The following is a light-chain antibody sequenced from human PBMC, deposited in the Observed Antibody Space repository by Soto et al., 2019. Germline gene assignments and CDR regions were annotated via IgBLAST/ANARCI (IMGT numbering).Light chain of an antibody. J-gene: IGLJ3*02. Sequence: QSVLTQPPSASGSPGQPVTISCTGTSSDIGGYDYVSWYQQHPGKAPKLIIYEVSKRPSGVPDRFSGSKSGNTASLTVSGLQAEDEADYYCSSYAGSNNLVFAGGTKVTVL. CDR2: EVS. CDR1: SSDIGGYDY. CDR3: SSYAGSNNLV. V-gene: IGLV2-8*01.